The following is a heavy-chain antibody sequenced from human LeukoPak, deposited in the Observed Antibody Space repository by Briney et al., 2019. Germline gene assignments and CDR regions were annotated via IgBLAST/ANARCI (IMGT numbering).Heavy chain of an antibody. D-gene: IGHD6-13*01. CDR2: ISAYNGNT. CDR1: GYTFTSYG. CDR3: AREYPAYSSSWYPSYYYYYGMDV. J-gene: IGHJ6*02. V-gene: IGHV1-18*01. Sequence: ASVKVSCKASGYTFTSYGISWVRQAPGQGLEWMGWISAYNGNTNYAQKFQGRVTMTRDTSISTAYMELSRLRSDDTAVYYCAREYPAYSSSWYPSYYYYYGMDVWGQGTTVTVSS.